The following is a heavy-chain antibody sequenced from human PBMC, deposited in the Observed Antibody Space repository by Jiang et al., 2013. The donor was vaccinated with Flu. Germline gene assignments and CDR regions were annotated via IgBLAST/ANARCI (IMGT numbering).Heavy chain of an antibody. J-gene: IGHJ6*02. Sequence: QGLEWMGWINTKTANPTYAQGFTGRFVFSLDTSVSTTYLQISSLRAEDTAIYYCAREGEGAYYYYGMDVWGQGTTVAVSS. D-gene: IGHD3-10*01. V-gene: IGHV7-4-1*02. CDR3: AREGEGAYYYYGMDV. CDR2: INTKTANP.